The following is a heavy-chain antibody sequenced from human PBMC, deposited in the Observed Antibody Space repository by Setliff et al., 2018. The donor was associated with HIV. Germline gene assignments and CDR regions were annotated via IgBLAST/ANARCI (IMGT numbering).Heavy chain of an antibody. CDR1: GYTFTDYY. CDR3: ASRTETTRSGQVRGAVVYAFDI. D-gene: IGHD4-17*01. J-gene: IGHJ3*02. CDR2: IKHNRDLT. Sequence: ASVKVSCKASGYTFTDYYVQWVRQAPGQGLEWMGWIKHNRDLTWHAQKFQGRVTMTRDTSISTAYMELSSLRFDDTAVYYCASRTETTRSGQVRGAVVYAFDIWGQGTMVTVSS. V-gene: IGHV1-2*02.